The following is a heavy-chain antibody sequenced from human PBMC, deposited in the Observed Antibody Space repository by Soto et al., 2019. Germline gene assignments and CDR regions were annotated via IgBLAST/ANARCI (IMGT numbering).Heavy chain of an antibody. D-gene: IGHD3-22*01. J-gene: IGHJ4*02. CDR2: IRKDGSEI. CDR1: GFSFSSYW. V-gene: IGHV3-7*04. Sequence: PGGSLRLSCAASGFSFSSYWMSWVRLAPGKGLEWVANIRKDGSEIYYVDSVKGRFTIFRDNAKNSLYLQMDSLRAEDTAVYYCARATKYYSEDSGYFNDYWGQGT. CDR3: ARATKYYSEDSGYFNDY.